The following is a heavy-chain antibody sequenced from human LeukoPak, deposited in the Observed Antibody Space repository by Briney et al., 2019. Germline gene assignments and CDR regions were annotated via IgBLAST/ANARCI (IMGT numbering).Heavy chain of an antibody. CDR3: ARAPGAAID. J-gene: IGHJ4*02. CDR1: GGSISSYY. CDR2: IYYSGST. V-gene: IGHV4-59*12. D-gene: IGHD2-2*01. Sequence: SETLSLTCTVSGGSISSYYWSWIRQPPGKGLEWIGYIYYSGSTNYNPSLKSRVSISVDTSKNQFSLKLNSVTAADTAVYYCARAPGAAIDWGQGTLVTVSS.